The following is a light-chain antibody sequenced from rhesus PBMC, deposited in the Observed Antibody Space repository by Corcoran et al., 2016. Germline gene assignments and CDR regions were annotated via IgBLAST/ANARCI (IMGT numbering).Light chain of an antibody. J-gene: IGKJ1*01. CDR2: YAT. V-gene: IGKV1-32*02. CDR1: QGVGSH. CDR3: QQGKSNPRT. Sequence: DIQMSQSPSSLSASVGDRVTITCRASQGVGSHLNWYQQKVGRAPKLLLYYATTLARGDPSRFSGNGSGTEVALTLSSLQPGDFATYYCQQGKSNPRTFGQGTKVE.